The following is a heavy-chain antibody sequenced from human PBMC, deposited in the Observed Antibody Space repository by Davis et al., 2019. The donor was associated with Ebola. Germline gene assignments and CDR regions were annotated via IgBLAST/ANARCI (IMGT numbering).Heavy chain of an antibody. D-gene: IGHD3-3*01. CDR3: ARGRLQFLEWLLYRYIGMDV. CDR2: IYYSGST. CDR1: GGSISSYY. V-gene: IGHV4-59*01. Sequence: SETLSLTCTVSGGSISSYYWSWIRQPPGKGLEWIGYIYYSGSTNYNPSLKSRVTISVDTSKNQFSLKLSSVTAADTAVYYCARGRLQFLEWLLYRYIGMDVWGKGTTVTVSS. J-gene: IGHJ6*04.